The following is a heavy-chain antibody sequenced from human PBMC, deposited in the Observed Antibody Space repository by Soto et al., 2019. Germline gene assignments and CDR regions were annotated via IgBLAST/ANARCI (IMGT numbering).Heavy chain of an antibody. CDR1: GFTFSSYW. CDR2: INSDGSNT. V-gene: IGHV3-74*01. Sequence: EVQLVESGGGLVQPGGSLRLSCAASGFTFSSYWMHWVRQAPGEGLVWVSRINSDGSNTTYADSVKGRFTTSRDNAKNTLFLQMNILRGEDTAVYYCARHVAVATISWGTYGMDVWGQGTTVTVSS. J-gene: IGHJ6*02. CDR3: ARHVAVATISWGTYGMDV. D-gene: IGHD5-12*01.